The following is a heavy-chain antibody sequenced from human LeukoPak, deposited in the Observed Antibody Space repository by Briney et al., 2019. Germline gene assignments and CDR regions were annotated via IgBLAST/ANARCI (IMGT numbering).Heavy chain of an antibody. V-gene: IGHV1-46*01. CDR2: INPSGGST. CDR1: GYTFTSYY. J-gene: IGHJ5*02. Sequence: GASVKVSCKASGYTFTSYYMHWVRQAPGQGLEWMGIINPSGGSTSYAQKFQGRVTMTRDMSTSTVYMELSSLRSEDTAVYYCARDLGYCTFGYFGNCHRNWFDPWGQGTLVTVSS. D-gene: IGHD2-8*01. CDR3: ARDLGYCTFGYFGNCHRNWFDP.